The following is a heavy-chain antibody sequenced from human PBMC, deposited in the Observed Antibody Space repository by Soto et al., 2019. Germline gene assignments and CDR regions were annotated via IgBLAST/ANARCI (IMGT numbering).Heavy chain of an antibody. CDR1: GFSLTTRGVG. CDR2: IYWDDDK. J-gene: IGHJ5*02. Sequence: QITLKESGPTLVKPTQTLTLTCTFSGFSLTTRGVGVGWIRRPPGKALECLAFIYWDDDKRYSQSLQSRLSITKDTSKNQVVLTMTNVDPVDTATYYCAHIPNYYQYDWFDPWGQGTLVSVSS. V-gene: IGHV2-5*02. D-gene: IGHD3-16*01. CDR3: AHIPNYYQYDWFDP.